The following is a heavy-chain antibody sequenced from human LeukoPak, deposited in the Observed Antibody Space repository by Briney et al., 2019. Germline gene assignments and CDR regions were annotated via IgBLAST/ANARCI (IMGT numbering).Heavy chain of an antibody. Sequence: GGSLRLSCTGSGFDLYYYGMHWVRQAPGGGLEWVAVVSADGTEKYYADSVNGRFTISRDNSKNTVFLQMSSLRAEDTARYYCAKGHTAYGHPTSPLFDFWGQGTLVTVSS. CDR3: AKGHTAYGHPTSPLFDF. CDR1: GFDLYYYG. CDR2: VSADGTEK. V-gene: IGHV3-30*18. D-gene: IGHD2-21*01. J-gene: IGHJ4*02.